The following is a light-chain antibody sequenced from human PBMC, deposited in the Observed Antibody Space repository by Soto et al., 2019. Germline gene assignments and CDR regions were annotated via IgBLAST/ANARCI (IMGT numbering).Light chain of an antibody. CDR2: WAS. V-gene: IGKV4-1*01. Sequence: DIELTQSPDSLAVSLGERATINCKSGQSVLYSSNNKNYLTWYQQKPGQPPKLLIYWASTRESGVPDRFSGSGSGTDFTLTISSLQAEDVAVYYCQQYYSTPITFGQGTRLEIK. J-gene: IGKJ5*01. CDR3: QQYYSTPIT. CDR1: QSVLYSSNNKNY.